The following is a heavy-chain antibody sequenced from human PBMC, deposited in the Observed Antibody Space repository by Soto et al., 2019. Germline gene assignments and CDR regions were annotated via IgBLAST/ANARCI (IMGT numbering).Heavy chain of an antibody. CDR2: IYYSGST. Sequence: SETLSLTCTVSGGSISSSSYYWGWIRQPPGKGLEWIGSIYYSGSTYYNPSLKSRVTISVDTSKNQFSLKLSSVTAADTAVYYCARGNYGGNSDYYYGMDVWGQGTTVTVSS. V-gene: IGHV4-39*01. D-gene: IGHD4-17*01. CDR3: ARGNYGGNSDYYYGMDV. CDR1: GGSISSSSYY. J-gene: IGHJ6*02.